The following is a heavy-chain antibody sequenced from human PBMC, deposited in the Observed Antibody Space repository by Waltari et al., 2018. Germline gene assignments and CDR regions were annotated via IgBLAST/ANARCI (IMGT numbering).Heavy chain of an antibody. D-gene: IGHD2-2*01. V-gene: IGHV3-7*01. CDR2: VNEDGSGK. CDR3: VTTTRGSSFDH. J-gene: IGHJ4*02. Sequence: EVQVVESGGALVQPGGSLRLSCTASGYSFTTYWMFWVRQAPGKGLEWVANVNEDGSGKDYVDSVKGRFTISRDNAKDSLYLQMDSLRADDTAVYYCVTTTRGSSFDHWGQGTLVTVSS. CDR1: GYSFTTYW.